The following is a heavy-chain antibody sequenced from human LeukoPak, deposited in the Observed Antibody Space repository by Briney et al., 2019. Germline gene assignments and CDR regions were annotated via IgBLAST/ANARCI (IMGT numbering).Heavy chain of an antibody. D-gene: IGHD1-1*01. V-gene: IGHV1-24*01. Sequence: ASVKVSCKVSGYTLTELSIYWVRQAPGKGLEWMGGYDPEDGETIFAQEFQGRVTMTEDTSTDTAYMELSSLRSEDTAVYYCARDVHNWNDAPHQSDAFDIWGQGTMVTVSS. CDR1: GYTLTELS. J-gene: IGHJ3*02. CDR3: ARDVHNWNDAPHQSDAFDI. CDR2: YDPEDGET.